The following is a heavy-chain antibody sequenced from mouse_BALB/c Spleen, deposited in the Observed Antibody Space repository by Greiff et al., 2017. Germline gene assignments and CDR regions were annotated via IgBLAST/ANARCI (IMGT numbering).Heavy chain of an antibody. Sequence: VQLQESGAELVRPGTSVKVSCKASGYAFTNYLIEWVKQRPGQGLEWIGVINPGSGGTNYNEKFKGKATLTADKSSSTAYMQLSSLTSDDSAVYFCARNWDEAMDYWGQGTSVTVSS. CDR2: INPGSGGT. D-gene: IGHD4-1*01. CDR1: GYAFTNYL. CDR3: ARNWDEAMDY. V-gene: IGHV1-54*01. J-gene: IGHJ4*01.